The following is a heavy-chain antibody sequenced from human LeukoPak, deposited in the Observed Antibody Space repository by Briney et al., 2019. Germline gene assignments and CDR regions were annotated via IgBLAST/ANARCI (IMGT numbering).Heavy chain of an antibody. D-gene: IGHD2-2*01. V-gene: IGHV3-21*01. Sequence: KSGGSLRLSCVASGFTFSWYSMNWVRQAPGKGLEWVSSISSSSDYIYYADSLKGRFTISRDNARNSLYLHMDSLRAEDTAVYYCARLYCSTSSCYASDYWGQGTVVTVSS. J-gene: IGHJ4*02. CDR2: ISSSSDYI. CDR3: ARLYCSTSSCYASDY. CDR1: GFTFSWYS.